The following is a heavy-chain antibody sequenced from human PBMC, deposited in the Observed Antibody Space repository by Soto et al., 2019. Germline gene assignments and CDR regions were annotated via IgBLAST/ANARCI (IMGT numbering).Heavy chain of an antibody. J-gene: IGHJ4*02. V-gene: IGHV3-30-3*01. D-gene: IGHD3-10*01. Sequence: LRLSCAASGFTFSSYAVYWVRQAPGRGLEWVALISYDGTKKYYADSVKGRFTISRDNSNNTLYLQMNSLRAEDTALYHCARCTARASFGGEDYWGQGTLVTVSS. CDR2: ISYDGTKK. CDR1: GFTFSSYA. CDR3: ARCTARASFGGEDY.